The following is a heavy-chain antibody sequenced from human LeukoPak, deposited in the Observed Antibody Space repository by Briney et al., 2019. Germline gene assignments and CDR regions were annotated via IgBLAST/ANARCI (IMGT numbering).Heavy chain of an antibody. CDR2: FSGSGGIT. V-gene: IGHV3-23*01. J-gene: IGHJ4*02. CDR3: AKHLTGIAASYGY. CDR1: GFTFSSYA. D-gene: IGHD6-13*01. Sequence: GGSLRLSCAASGFTFSSYAMSWVRQAPGKGLECVSAFSGSGGITYYADSVKGRFTISRDNSKNTLYLQMNSLRAEDTAVYYCAKHLTGIAASYGYWGQGTLVTVSS.